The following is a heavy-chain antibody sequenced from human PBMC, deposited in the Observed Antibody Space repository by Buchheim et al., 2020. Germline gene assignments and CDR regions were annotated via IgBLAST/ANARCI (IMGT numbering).Heavy chain of an antibody. Sequence: EVQLLESGGGLVQPGGSLRLSCAASGFTFGSYTMSWVRQAPGEGLEWVSAISGSGDRIHYADSVKGRFTISRDNSKNTLYLQMNSLRAEDTAAYHCAKDQDWHYVSYFDSWGQGTL. V-gene: IGHV3-23*01. J-gene: IGHJ4*02. CDR1: GFTFGSYT. D-gene: IGHD1-7*01. CDR3: AKDQDWHYVSYFDS. CDR2: ISGSGDRI.